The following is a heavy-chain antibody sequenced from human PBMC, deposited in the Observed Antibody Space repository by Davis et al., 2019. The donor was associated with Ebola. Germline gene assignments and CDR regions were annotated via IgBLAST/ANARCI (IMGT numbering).Heavy chain of an antibody. CDR3: AREMRGTADSH. CDR1: GFTFSSYG. D-gene: IGHD1/OR15-1a*01. CDR2: ITSGSSYM. Sequence: PGGSLRLSCAASGFTFSSYGMKWVRQAPGKGLEWVSSITSGSSYMYYADSVKGRFTISRDNAKNSLYLQMNSLRVEDTAMYYCAREMRGTADSHWGQGTLVTVSS. J-gene: IGHJ4*02. V-gene: IGHV3-21*01.